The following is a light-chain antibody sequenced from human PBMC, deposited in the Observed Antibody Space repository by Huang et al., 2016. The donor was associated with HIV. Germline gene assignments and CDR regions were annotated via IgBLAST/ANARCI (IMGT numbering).Light chain of an antibody. J-gene: IGKJ1*01. CDR3: QHRSDWWT. CDR2: DAS. CDR1: QSVGTH. Sequence: EIVLTQSPATLSLSPGERATLSCRASQSVGTHLDWYQQKPGQAPRLLIYDASKSATGIPARFSGSGSGTDFTLTISCLESEDFAVYYCQHRSDWWTFGQGTKVEIK. V-gene: IGKV3-11*01.